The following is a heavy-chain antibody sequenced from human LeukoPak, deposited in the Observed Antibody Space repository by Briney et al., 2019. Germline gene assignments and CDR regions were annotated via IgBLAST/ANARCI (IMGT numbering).Heavy chain of an antibody. CDR3: ARQSGYSSSSRIDY. J-gene: IGHJ4*02. D-gene: IGHD6-13*01. V-gene: IGHV4-59*08. CDR1: GGSISSYY. CDR2: IYYSGST. Sequence: SETLSLTCTVSGGSISSYYWSWIRQPPGKGLEWIGYIYYSGSTNYNPSLKSRVTISVDTSKNQFSLKLSSVTAADTAVYYCARQSGYSSSSRIDYWGQGTLVTVSS.